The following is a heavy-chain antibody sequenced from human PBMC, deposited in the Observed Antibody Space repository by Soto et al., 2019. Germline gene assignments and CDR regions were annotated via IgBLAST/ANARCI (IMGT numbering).Heavy chain of an antibody. J-gene: IGHJ4*02. Sequence: EVQLVESGGGLVKPGGSLRLSCAASGFTFSNYAMNWVRQAPGKGLEWVSSISSTGNHIYYADSVKGRFTISRASADNSLYLQMNSLRAEHTALYYCARARGDYLFDFWSQGTLVTVSS. D-gene: IGHD4-17*01. V-gene: IGHV3-21*01. CDR3: ARARGDYLFDF. CDR2: ISSTGNHI. CDR1: GFTFSNYA.